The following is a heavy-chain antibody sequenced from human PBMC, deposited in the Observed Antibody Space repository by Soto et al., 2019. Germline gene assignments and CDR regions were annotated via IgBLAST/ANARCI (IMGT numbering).Heavy chain of an antibody. CDR2: INSDGSST. V-gene: IGHV3-74*01. CDR3: ARDQYYDSRGYYYWDFDL. J-gene: IGHJ2*01. Sequence: GGSLRLSCAASGFTFSSYWMHWVRQAPGKGLVWVSRINSDGSSTSYAGAVKGRFTISRDNAKNTLYLQMNRLRAEDTAVYDCARDQYYDSRGYYYWDFDLWGRGTLVTVSS. CDR1: GFTFSSYW. D-gene: IGHD3-22*01.